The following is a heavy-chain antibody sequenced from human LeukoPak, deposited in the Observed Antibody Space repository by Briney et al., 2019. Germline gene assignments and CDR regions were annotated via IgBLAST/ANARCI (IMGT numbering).Heavy chain of an antibody. CDR3: ARDVSVIATTPYNWFDS. Sequence: GGSLRLSCVASGFSFSSYWMTWVRQAPGKGLEWVANIREGGSEKYYVDSVKGRFTISRDNAKNSLYRQMNSLRAEDTAVYYCARDVSVIATTPYNWFDSWGQGTLVSVSS. D-gene: IGHD2-21*01. CDR2: IREGGSEK. V-gene: IGHV3-7*01. CDR1: GFSFSSYW. J-gene: IGHJ5*01.